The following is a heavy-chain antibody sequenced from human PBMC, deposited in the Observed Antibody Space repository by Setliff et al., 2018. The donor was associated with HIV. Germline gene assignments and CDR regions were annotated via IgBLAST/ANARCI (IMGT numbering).Heavy chain of an antibody. CDR2: ISGYNGKT. CDR1: GYPFSNYV. J-gene: IGHJ4*02. V-gene: IGHV1-18*01. CDR3: AREGVATPDEEGYYFDQ. Sequence: AAVKVSCKASGYPFSNYVISWVRQAPGLGLEWMGWISGYNGKTDFAQKFQDRVIVTTDTSTNTVYMEVMRLTSDDTAVYFCAREGVATPDEEGYYFDQWGQGTLVTVSS.